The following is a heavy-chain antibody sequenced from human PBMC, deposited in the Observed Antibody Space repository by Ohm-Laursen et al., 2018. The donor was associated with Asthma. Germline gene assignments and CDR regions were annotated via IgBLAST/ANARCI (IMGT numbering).Heavy chain of an antibody. CDR1: GGTSSSYA. Sequence: SVKVSCKASGGTSSSYAISWVRQAPGQGLEWMGWISAYNGNTNYAQKLQGRVTMTTDTSTSTAYMELRSLRSDDTAVYYCARDVGYCSSTSCYRGPQRYYYYGMDVWGQGTTVTVSS. D-gene: IGHD2-2*01. CDR3: ARDVGYCSSTSCYRGPQRYYYYGMDV. CDR2: ISAYNGNT. J-gene: IGHJ6*02. V-gene: IGHV1-18*01.